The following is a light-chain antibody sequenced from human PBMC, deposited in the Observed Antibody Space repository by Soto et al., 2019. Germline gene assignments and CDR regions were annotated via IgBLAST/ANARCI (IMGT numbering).Light chain of an antibody. Sequence: QSALTQPASVSGSPGQSITISCTGTSSDIGSYNFVSWYQQHPGKAPKVMIYEGTKRPSGVSDRFSGSKSGNTASLRISGXQAEDEADYYCYSYAGSSTYVFGSGTKLTVL. V-gene: IGLV2-23*01. CDR2: EGT. J-gene: IGLJ1*01. CDR1: SSDIGSYNF. CDR3: YSYAGSSTYV.